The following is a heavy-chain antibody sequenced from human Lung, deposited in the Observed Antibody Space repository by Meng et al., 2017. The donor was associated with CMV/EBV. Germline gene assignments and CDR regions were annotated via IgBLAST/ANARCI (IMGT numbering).Heavy chain of an antibody. CDR1: GFTFSDHH. J-gene: IGHJ6*02. V-gene: IGHV3-72*01. Sequence: GESLKISCAASGFTFSDHHMDWVRQAPGRGLEWVGEIKKKADSYTTHYAASVKGRFTISRDDSKNSVYLQLSSLKTEDSAVYYCADLAEAFGRDVWGQGNXV. CDR2: IKKKADSYTT. CDR3: ADLAEAFGRDV. D-gene: IGHD6-19*01.